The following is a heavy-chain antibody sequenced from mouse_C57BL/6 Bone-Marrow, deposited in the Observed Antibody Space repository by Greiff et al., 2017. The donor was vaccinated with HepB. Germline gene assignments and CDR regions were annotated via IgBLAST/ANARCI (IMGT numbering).Heavy chain of an antibody. CDR3: VRQSNSYYFDY. CDR1: GFSFNTYA. D-gene: IGHD2-5*01. J-gene: IGHJ2*01. CDR2: IRSKSNNYAT. V-gene: IGHV10-1*01. Sequence: EVQGVESGGGLVQPKGSLKLSCAASGFSFNTYAMNWVRQAPGKGLEWVARIRSKSNNYATYYADSVKDRFTISRDDSESMLYLQMNNLKTEDTAMYYCVRQSNSYYFDYWGQGTTLTVSS.